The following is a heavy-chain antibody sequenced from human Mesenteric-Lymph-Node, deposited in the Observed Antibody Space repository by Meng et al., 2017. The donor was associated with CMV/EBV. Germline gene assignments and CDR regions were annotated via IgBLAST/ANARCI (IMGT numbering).Heavy chain of an antibody. CDR2: INHSGVP. CDR1: GGSFSGYY. D-gene: IGHD2-15*01. V-gene: IGHV4-34*01. CDR3: ARGSDIPVNNY. J-gene: IGHJ4*02. Sequence: QVQLQQWGAGLLKPSETLSLTCAVYGGSFSGYYWRWIRQPPGKGLEWIGEINHSGVPNYNPSLKSRVTISLDRSKNQFSLKLSSVTAEDPAVYYCARGSDIPVNNYWGQGTLVTVSS.